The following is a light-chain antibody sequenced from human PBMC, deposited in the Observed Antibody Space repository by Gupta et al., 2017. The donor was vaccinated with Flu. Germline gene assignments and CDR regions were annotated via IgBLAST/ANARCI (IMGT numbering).Light chain of an antibody. V-gene: IGKV3-20*01. CDR1: ESVGRNF. CDR2: GTS. CDR3: HQYKTSPYT. Sequence: GPLSLSPVGSVPLSCRAGESVGRNFLVWYQQKPGQAPRVLIYGTSNRAPGIPDRFSGGGSGTDFTLTINRLEPEDCALYYCHQYKTSPYTFGQGTKLEIK. J-gene: IGKJ2*01.